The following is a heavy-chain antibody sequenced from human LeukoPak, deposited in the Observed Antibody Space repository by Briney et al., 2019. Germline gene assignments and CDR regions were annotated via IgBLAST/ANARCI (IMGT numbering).Heavy chain of an antibody. CDR3: AKSTLYCSGGSCYQFDAFDI. D-gene: IGHD2-15*01. Sequence: GGSLRLSCAASGFTFDDYAMHWVRQAPGKGLEWVSLISWDGGSTYYADSVKGRFTISRDNAKNSLYLQMNSLRAEDTALYYCAKSTLYCSGGSCYQFDAFDIWGQGTVVTVSS. CDR1: GFTFDDYA. V-gene: IGHV3-43D*03. J-gene: IGHJ3*02. CDR2: ISWDGGST.